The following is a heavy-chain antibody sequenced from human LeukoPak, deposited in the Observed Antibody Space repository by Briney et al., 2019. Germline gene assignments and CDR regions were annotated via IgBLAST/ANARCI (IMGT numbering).Heavy chain of an antibody. CDR1: GFTFSSYS. CDR2: ISSSSSII. V-gene: IGHV3-48*04. Sequence: GGSLRLSCAASGFTFSSYSMNWVRQAPEKGLEWVSYISSSSSIIYYADSVKGRFTISRDNAKNSLYLQMNSLRAEDTAVYYCARRTAGDCTGGSCYGFQHWGQGTLVTVSS. J-gene: IGHJ1*01. CDR3: ARRTAGDCTGGSCYGFQH. D-gene: IGHD2-15*01.